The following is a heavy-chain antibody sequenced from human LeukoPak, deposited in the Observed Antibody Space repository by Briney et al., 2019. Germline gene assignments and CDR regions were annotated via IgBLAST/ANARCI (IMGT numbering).Heavy chain of an antibody. CDR2: IYYSGST. V-gene: IGHV4-31*03. CDR3: ARLTYYYDSSGYVELYYFDY. CDR1: GGSISSGGHF. Sequence: PSETLSLTCTVSGGSISSGGHFWNWIRQSPGKGLEWIGYIYYSGSTYYNPSLKSRVTISVDTSKNQFSLKLSSVTAADTAVYYCARLTYYYDSSGYVELYYFDYWGQGTLVTVSS. J-gene: IGHJ4*02. D-gene: IGHD3-22*01.